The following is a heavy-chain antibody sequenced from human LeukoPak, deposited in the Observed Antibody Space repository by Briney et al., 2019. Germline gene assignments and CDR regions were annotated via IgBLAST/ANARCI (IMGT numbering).Heavy chain of an antibody. D-gene: IGHD3-10*01. V-gene: IGHV3-21*01. CDR3: ARRSYYGSGSYYNDWFDP. CDR1: GFSFSRNS. J-gene: IGHJ5*02. CDR2: ISSSSSYI. Sequence: GGSLRLSCAASGFSFSRNSMNWVRQAPGKGLEWVSFISSSSSYIYYADSVKGRFNISRDNAKNSLYLQMNSLRAEDTAVYYCARRSYYGSGSYYNDWFDPWGQGTLVTVSS.